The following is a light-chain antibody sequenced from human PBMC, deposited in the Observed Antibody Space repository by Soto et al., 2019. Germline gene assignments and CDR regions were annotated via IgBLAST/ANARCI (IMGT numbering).Light chain of an antibody. Sequence: EIVVTQSPGTLSLSPGERATLSCRASQRVSSIYLAWYQQKPGQAPRLLIYVASSRATGIPDRFRGSGSGTAFTLTISRLEPEDFAVYYCQQYGSSPPTFGPGTKVDI. J-gene: IGKJ3*01. CDR1: QRVSSIY. CDR3: QQYGSSPPT. V-gene: IGKV3-20*01. CDR2: VAS.